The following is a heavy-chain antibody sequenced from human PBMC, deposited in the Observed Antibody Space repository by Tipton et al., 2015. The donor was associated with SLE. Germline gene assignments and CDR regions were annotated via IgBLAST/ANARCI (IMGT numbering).Heavy chain of an antibody. CDR1: GGSISSSRYY. J-gene: IGHJ4*02. CDR2: IYTSGST. V-gene: IGHV4-61*05. Sequence: TLSLTCTVSGGSISSSRYYWGWIRQPPGKGLEWIGYIYTSGSTNYNPSLKSRVTISVDTSKNQFSLKLSSVTAADTAVYYCARSLGVAGTPYYFDYWGQGTLVTVSS. CDR3: ARSLGVAGTPYYFDY. D-gene: IGHD6-19*01.